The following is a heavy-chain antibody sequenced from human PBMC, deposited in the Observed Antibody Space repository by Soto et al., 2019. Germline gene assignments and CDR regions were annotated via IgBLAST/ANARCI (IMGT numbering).Heavy chain of an antibody. Sequence: SETLSLTCAVYGGSFSGYYWSWIRQPPGKGLEWIGEINHSGSTNYNPSLKSRVTISVDTSKNQFSLKLSSVTAADTAVYYCARGRGDIVVVTANPAWFDPWGQRTLVTVSS. J-gene: IGHJ5*02. D-gene: IGHD2-21*02. CDR3: ARGRGDIVVVTANPAWFDP. CDR2: INHSGST. V-gene: IGHV4-34*01. CDR1: GGSFSGYY.